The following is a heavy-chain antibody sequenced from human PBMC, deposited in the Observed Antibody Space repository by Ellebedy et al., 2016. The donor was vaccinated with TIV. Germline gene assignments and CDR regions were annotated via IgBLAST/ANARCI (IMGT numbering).Heavy chain of an antibody. CDR1: GYTFTSYG. V-gene: IGHV1-18*01. CDR2: ISVYNGNT. J-gene: IGHJ4*02. CDR3: ARKDPLGYCSSTSCPDVDY. D-gene: IGHD2-2*01. Sequence: ASVKVSCXASGYTFTSYGISWVRQAPGQGLEWMGWISVYNGNTNYAQKLQGRVTMTTDTSTSIAYMELRSLRSDDTAVYYCARKDPLGYCSSTSCPDVDYWGQGTLVTVSS.